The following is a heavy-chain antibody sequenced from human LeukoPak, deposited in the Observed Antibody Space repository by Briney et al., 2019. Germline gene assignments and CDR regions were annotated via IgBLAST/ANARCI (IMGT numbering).Heavy chain of an antibody. J-gene: IGHJ4*02. Sequence: GGSLRLSCAASGFTFSSYSMNWVRQAPGKGLEWVSYISSSSSTIYYADSVKGRFTISRDNAKNSLYLQMNSLRAEDTAVYYCAKDRLLWFGETFDYWGQGTLVAVSS. V-gene: IGHV3-48*01. CDR1: GFTFSSYS. CDR3: AKDRLLWFGETFDY. D-gene: IGHD3-10*01. CDR2: ISSSSSTI.